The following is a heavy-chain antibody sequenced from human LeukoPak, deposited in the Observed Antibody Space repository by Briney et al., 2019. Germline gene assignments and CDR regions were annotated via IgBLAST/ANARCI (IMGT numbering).Heavy chain of an antibody. Sequence: PGGSLRLSCAASGFTFSNAWMSWVRQAPGKGLEWVGRIKSKTDGGTTDYAAPVKGRFTISRDDPKNTLYLQMNSLKTEDTAVYYCTTGRLYCSGGTCFYWGQGTLVTVSS. D-gene: IGHD2-15*01. CDR3: TTGRLYCSGGTCFY. CDR1: GFTFSNAW. CDR2: IKSKTDGGTT. J-gene: IGHJ4*02. V-gene: IGHV3-15*01.